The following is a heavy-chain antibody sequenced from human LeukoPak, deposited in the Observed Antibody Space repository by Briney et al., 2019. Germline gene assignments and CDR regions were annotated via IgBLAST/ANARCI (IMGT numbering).Heavy chain of an antibody. J-gene: IGHJ4*02. CDR1: GFTFSNYW. Sequence: GGSLRFSCAASGFTFSNYWMSWVRQAPGKGLEWVAHINQDGSEEHYMDSVKARFIISRDNAKNSLSLQMDSLRAEDTAVYYCVRDGGVSGYDLLDYWGQGTVVTVSS. D-gene: IGHD5-12*01. V-gene: IGHV3-7*01. CDR3: VRDGGVSGYDLLDY. CDR2: INQDGSEE.